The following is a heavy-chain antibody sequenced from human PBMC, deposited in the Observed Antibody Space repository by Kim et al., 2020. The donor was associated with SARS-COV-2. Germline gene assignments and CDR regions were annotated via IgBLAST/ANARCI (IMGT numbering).Heavy chain of an antibody. J-gene: IGHJ4*02. Sequence: GGSLRLSCAASGFTFSDYYMSWIRQAPGKGLEWVSYISSSGSTTYYADSVKGRFTISRDNAKNSLYLQMNSLRAEDTALYYCARYKIGYSSSWYPFDYWGQGTLVTVSS. CDR3: ARYKIGYSSSWYPFDY. V-gene: IGHV3-11*04. CDR2: ISSSGSTT. CDR1: GFTFSDYY. D-gene: IGHD6-13*01.